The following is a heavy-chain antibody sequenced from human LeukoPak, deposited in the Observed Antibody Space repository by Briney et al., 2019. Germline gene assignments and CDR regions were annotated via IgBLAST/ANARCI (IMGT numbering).Heavy chain of an antibody. V-gene: IGHV4-59*01. CDR3: AREPNYCSGGSCYFYYGMDV. D-gene: IGHD2-15*01. CDR2: IYYSGST. CDR1: GGSISSYY. J-gene: IGHJ6*02. Sequence: PSETLSLTCTVSGGSISSYYWGWIRQPPGKGLEWIGYIYYSGSTNYNPSLKSRVTISVDTPKNQFSLKLSSVTAADTAVYYCAREPNYCSGGSCYFYYGMDVWGQGTTVTVSS.